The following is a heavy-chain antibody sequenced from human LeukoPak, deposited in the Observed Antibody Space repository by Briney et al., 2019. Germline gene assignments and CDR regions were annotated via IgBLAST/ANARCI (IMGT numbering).Heavy chain of an antibody. D-gene: IGHD3-3*01. V-gene: IGHV3-48*01. J-gene: IGHJ4*02. CDR2: ISSSSCTI. Sequence: GGSLRPSCAASGFTFSSYSMNWVRQAPGKGLEWVSYISSSSCTIYYADSVKGRFTIPRDNAKKSLYLQMNSLRAEDTAVYYCASGPYDFWCGPFDYWGQGTLVTVSS. CDR3: ASGPYDFWCGPFDY. CDR1: GFTFSSYS.